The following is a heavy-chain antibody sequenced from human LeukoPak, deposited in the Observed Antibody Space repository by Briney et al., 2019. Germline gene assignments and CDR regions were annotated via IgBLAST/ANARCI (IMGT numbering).Heavy chain of an antibody. D-gene: IGHD3-3*01. V-gene: IGHV3-23*01. J-gene: IGHJ4*02. CDR3: ARGVQVVDQYYDFWSGSNEGTDY. CDR1: GFTFSSYA. Sequence: GGSLRLSCAASGFTFSSYAMSWVRQAPGKGLEWVSAISGSGGSTYYADSVKGRFTISRDNSKNTLYLQMNSLRAEDTAVYYCARGVQVVDQYYDFWSGSNEGTDYWGQGTLVTVSS. CDR2: ISGSGGST.